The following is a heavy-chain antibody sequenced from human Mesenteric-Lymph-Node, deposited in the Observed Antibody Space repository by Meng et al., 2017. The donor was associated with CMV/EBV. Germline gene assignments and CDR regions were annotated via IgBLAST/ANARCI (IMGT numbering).Heavy chain of an antibody. CDR1: GFTFSFYA. V-gene: IGHV3-7*01. D-gene: IGHD2-21*01. CDR3: ARDLGNCGGDCYWDWFDP. CDR2: IKQDGSEK. Sequence: GESLKISCAASGFTFSFYAMSWVRQAPGKGLEWVANIKQDGSEKYYVDSVKGRFTISRDNAKNSLYLQMNSLRAEDTAVYYCARDLGNCGGDCYWDWFDPWGQGTLVTVSS. J-gene: IGHJ5*02.